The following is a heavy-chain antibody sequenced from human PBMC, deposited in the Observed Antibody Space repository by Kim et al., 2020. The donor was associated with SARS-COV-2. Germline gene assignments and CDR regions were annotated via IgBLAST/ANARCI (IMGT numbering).Heavy chain of an antibody. CDR3: AREVATDYYGMDV. CDR2: IYYSGST. J-gene: IGHJ6*02. D-gene: IGHD5-12*01. CDR1: GGSISSYY. V-gene: IGHV4-59*13. Sequence: SETLSLTCTVSGGSISSYYWSWIRQPPGKGLEWIGYIYYSGSTNYNPSLKSRVTISVDTSKNQFSLKLSSVTAADTAVYYCAREVATDYYGMDVWGQGTTVTVSS.